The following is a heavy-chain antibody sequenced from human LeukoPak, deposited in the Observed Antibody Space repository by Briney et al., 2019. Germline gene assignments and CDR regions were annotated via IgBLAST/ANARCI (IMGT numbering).Heavy chain of an antibody. CDR3: ARGITMVRGYYYYGMDV. CDR1: GGSISSSSYY. V-gene: IGHV4-39*07. D-gene: IGHD3-10*01. Sequence: SSETLSLTCTVSGGSISSSSYYWGWIRQPPGKGLEWIGSIYYSGSTYYNPSLKSRVTISVDTSKNQFSLKLSSVTAADTAVYYCARGITMVRGYYYYGMDVWGQGTTVTVSS. CDR2: IYYSGST. J-gene: IGHJ6*02.